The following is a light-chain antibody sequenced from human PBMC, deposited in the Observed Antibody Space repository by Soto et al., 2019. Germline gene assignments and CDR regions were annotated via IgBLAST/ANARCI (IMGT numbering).Light chain of an antibody. V-gene: IGKV3-11*01. CDR1: QSVSSY. Sequence: EIVLTQSPATLSLSPGERATLSCRASQSVSSYLAWYQQKPGQAPRLLIYDASTRATGIPARFSGSGSGTDFPLTISSLEPEDFAVYYWQQRSNWPLTFGGGTKVEIK. CDR3: QQRSNWPLT. J-gene: IGKJ4*01. CDR2: DAS.